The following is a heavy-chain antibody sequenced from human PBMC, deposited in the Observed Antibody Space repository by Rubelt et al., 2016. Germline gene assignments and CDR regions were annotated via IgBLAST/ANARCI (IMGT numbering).Heavy chain of an antibody. CDR1: GGSFSGYY. CDR3: ARVRWGSGWYRRPKIFDY. D-gene: IGHD6-19*01. V-gene: IGHV4-34*01. CDR2: INHSGST. J-gene: IGHJ4*02. Sequence: QVQLQQWGAGLLKPSETLSLTCAVYGGSFSGYYWSWIRQPPGKGLEWIGEINHSGSTNYNPSLKSVFTISVDTSKNQFSLKLSSVTAADTAVYYCARVRWGSGWYRRPKIFDYWGQGTLVTVSS.